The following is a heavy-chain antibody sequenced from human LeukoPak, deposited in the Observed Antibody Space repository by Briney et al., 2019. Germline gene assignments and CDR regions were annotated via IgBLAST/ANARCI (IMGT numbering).Heavy chain of an antibody. D-gene: IGHD5-18*01. CDR1: GFTFSSYG. CDR2: ISYDGSNK. Sequence: GRSLRLSCAASGFTFSSYGMHWVRQAPGKGLGWVAVISYDGSNKYYADSVKGRFTISRDNSKNTLYLQMSSLRAEDTAVYYCAKGTAMVWGQGTMVTVSS. CDR3: AKGTAMV. V-gene: IGHV3-30*18. J-gene: IGHJ3*01.